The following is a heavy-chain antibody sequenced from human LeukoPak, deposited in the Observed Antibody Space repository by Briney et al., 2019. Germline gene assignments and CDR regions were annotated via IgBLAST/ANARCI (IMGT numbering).Heavy chain of an antibody. Sequence: SVKVSCKASGGTFSSYAISWVRQAPGQGLEWMGGIIPTFGTANYAQKFQGRVTITADESTSTAYMELSSLRSEDTAVYYCARQATVTTSPFDYWGQGTLVTVSS. CDR2: IIPTFGTA. J-gene: IGHJ4*02. CDR3: ARQATVTTSPFDY. V-gene: IGHV1-69*01. CDR1: GGTFSSYA. D-gene: IGHD4-17*01.